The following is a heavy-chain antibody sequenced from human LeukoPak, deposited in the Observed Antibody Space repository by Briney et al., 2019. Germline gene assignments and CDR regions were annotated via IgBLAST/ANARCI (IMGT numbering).Heavy chain of an antibody. D-gene: IGHD1-26*01. J-gene: IGHJ4*02. CDR1: GFTFSSYS. Sequence: GSLRLSCAASGFTFSSYSMNWVRQAPGKGLEWIGSIYYSGSTYYNPSLKSRVTISVDTSKNQFSLKLSSVTAADAAVYYCTTEVRWELDPDDYWGQGTLVTVSS. CDR2: IYYSGST. V-gene: IGHV4-39*07. CDR3: TTEVRWELDPDDY.